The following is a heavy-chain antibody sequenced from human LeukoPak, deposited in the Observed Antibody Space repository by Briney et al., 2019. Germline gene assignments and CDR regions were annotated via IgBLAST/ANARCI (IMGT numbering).Heavy chain of an antibody. CDR1: GFTFSSYA. CDR2: ISDSGGST. V-gene: IGHV3-23*01. CDR3: ARGEWLSTYYFDY. Sequence: GGSLRLSCAASGFTFSSYAMSWVRQAPGKGLEWVSAISDSGGSTYYADSVKGRFTISRDNSKNTLYLQMNSLRAEDTAVYYCARGEWLSTYYFDYWGQGTLVTVSS. J-gene: IGHJ4*02. D-gene: IGHD3-3*01.